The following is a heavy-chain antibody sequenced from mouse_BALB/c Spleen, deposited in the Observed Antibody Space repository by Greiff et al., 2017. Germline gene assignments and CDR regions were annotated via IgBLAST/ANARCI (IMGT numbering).Heavy chain of an antibody. CDR1: GYTFTSYW. Sequence: VQLQQPGAELVKPGASVKMSCKASGYTFTSYWMHWVKQRPGQGLEWIGVIDPSDSYTSYNQKFKGKATLTVDTSSSTAYMQLSSLTSEDSAVYYCTRGGDYYAMDYWGQGTSVTVSS. CDR2: IDPSDSYT. CDR3: TRGGDYYAMDY. V-gene: IGHV1S127*01. J-gene: IGHJ4*01.